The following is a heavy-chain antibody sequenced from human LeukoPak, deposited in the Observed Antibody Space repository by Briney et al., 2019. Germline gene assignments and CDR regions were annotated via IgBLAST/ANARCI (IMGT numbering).Heavy chain of an antibody. CDR2: IYKSGST. D-gene: IGHD3-3*01. V-gene: IGHV4-39*01. Sequence: SETPSLTCTVSGGSISSTTYYWAWIRQPPGKGLEWIGSIYKSGSTYYTPSLKTRVTMSVDTSKNQFSLKLNSVTATDTAVYYCTKHGDNADYTIFYWFDPWGQGALVTVSS. J-gene: IGHJ5*02. CDR3: TKHGDNADYTIFYWFDP. CDR1: GGSISSTTYY.